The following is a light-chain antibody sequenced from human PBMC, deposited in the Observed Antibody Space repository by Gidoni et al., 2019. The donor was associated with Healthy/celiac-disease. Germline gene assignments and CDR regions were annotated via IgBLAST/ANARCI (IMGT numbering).Light chain of an antibody. CDR3: QQYNSYSLT. Sequence: DIQMTPSPSTLSASVGDRVTITCRASQSISSWLAWYQQKPGKAPKLLIYKASSLESGVPSRFSGSGSGTEFTLTISSLQPDDFATYYCQQYNSYSLTFGPGTKVDIK. CDR1: QSISSW. V-gene: IGKV1-5*03. CDR2: KAS. J-gene: IGKJ3*01.